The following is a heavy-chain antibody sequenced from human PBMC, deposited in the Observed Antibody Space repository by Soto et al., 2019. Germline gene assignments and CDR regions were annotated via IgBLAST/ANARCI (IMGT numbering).Heavy chain of an antibody. CDR2: INQDGSKK. J-gene: IGHJ5*02. CDR3: AKYTSANWFDP. V-gene: IGHV3-7*01. D-gene: IGHD2-15*01. Sequence: EVQLVESGGGLVQPGGSLRLSCEASGFTFSNSWMTWVRQAPGKGLEWVANINQDGSKKYYVDSVKGRFTISRDNAKNSVFLQINSLRAEDTAVYYCAKYTSANWFDPWNQGTLVTVSS. CDR1: GFTFSNSW.